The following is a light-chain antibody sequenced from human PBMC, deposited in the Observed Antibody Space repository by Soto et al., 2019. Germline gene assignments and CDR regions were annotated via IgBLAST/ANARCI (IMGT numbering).Light chain of an antibody. CDR3: QQYGRSPPVT. CDR1: QSVTSNY. V-gene: IGKV3-20*01. CDR2: GAS. J-gene: IGKJ5*01. Sequence: EIVLTQSPGTLSLSPGERAALSCRASQSVTSNYLAWYQQKPGQAPRLLMYGASSRVTGIPDRFSGSGSGTDFTLTISKLEPEDFAVYYCQQYGRSPPVTFGQGTRLEIK.